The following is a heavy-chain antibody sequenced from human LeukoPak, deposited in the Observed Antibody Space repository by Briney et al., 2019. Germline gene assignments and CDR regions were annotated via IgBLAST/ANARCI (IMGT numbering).Heavy chain of an antibody. CDR2: ISGRGDYT. CDR1: GFTFSTCV. V-gene: IGHV3-23*01. J-gene: IGHJ6*04. CDR3: AKGPRSSWYHYGMDV. D-gene: IGHD6-13*01. Sequence: GGSLRLSCAVSGFTFSTCVMGWVRQAPGEGVEGGSVISGRGDYTYYADSMKGRFTISRDNSKNSLFLQMNSLRAEDTAVYYCAKGPRSSWYHYGMDVWGKGTTVTVSS.